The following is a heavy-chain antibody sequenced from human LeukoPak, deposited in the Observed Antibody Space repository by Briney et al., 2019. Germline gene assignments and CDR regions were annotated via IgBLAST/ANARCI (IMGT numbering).Heavy chain of an antibody. V-gene: IGHV3-30-3*01. Sequence: GRSLRLSCAASGFTFRNYYMHWVRQAPGKGLEWVAVISLDGNNEYYADSVKGRFSLSRDNSMNTLYLQLNSLRAEDTAVYYCARSYTGYDLWGQGTLVTVSS. CDR1: GFTFRNYY. CDR2: ISLDGNNE. J-gene: IGHJ4*02. CDR3: ARSYTGYDL. D-gene: IGHD5-12*01.